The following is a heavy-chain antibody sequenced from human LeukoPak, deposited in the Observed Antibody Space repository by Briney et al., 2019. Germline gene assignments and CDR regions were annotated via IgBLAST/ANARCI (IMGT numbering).Heavy chain of an antibody. V-gene: IGHV4-34*01. CDR1: GGSFSGYY. CDR3: ARGEDY. Sequence: SETLSLTCAVYGGSFSGYYWSWIRQPPGKGLEWIGEINHSGSTNYNPSLKSRVTISVDTSKNQFSLKLSSVTAADTAVYYCARGEDYWGQGTLVTVSS. CDR2: INHSGST. J-gene: IGHJ4*02.